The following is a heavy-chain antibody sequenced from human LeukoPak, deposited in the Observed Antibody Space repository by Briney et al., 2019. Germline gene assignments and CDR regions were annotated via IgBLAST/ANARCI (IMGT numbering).Heavy chain of an antibody. Sequence: GGSLRLSCAASGFTFDDYAMHWVRQAPGKGLEWVSGISWNSGSIGYADSVKGRFTISRDNAKNSLYLQMNSLRAEDTALYYCAKDKSGYNQLGNWGQGTLVTVSS. V-gene: IGHV3-9*01. CDR2: ISWNSGSI. CDR1: GFTFDDYA. CDR3: AKDKSGYNQLGN. J-gene: IGHJ4*02. D-gene: IGHD5-12*01.